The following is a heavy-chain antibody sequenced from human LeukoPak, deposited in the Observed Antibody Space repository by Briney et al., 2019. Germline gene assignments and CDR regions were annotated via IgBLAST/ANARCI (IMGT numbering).Heavy chain of an antibody. V-gene: IGHV4-59*08. CDR2: IHNSGST. CDR1: GDSISSYY. D-gene: IGHD3/OR15-3a*01. Sequence: SETLSLTCNVSGDSISSYYWSWIRQPPGKGLEWIGNIHNSGSTNYNPSLKSQVSISIDTSKNQFSLRLTSVTAADTAVYYCARQTGSGLFILPGGQGTLVTVSS. CDR3: ARQTGSGLFILP. J-gene: IGHJ4*02.